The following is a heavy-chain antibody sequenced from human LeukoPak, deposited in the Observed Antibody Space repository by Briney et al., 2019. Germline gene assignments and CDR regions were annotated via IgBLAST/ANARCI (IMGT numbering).Heavy chain of an antibody. Sequence: PSETLSLTCAVYGGSFSGYYWSWIRQPPGKGLEWIGSIYYSGSTYYNPSLKSRVTISVDTSKNQFSLKLSSVTAADTAVYYCARTMYYYDSSGYLEVDAFDIWGQGTMVTVFS. V-gene: IGHV4-34*01. CDR2: IYYSGST. D-gene: IGHD3-22*01. CDR1: GGSFSGYY. CDR3: ARTMYYYDSSGYLEVDAFDI. J-gene: IGHJ3*02.